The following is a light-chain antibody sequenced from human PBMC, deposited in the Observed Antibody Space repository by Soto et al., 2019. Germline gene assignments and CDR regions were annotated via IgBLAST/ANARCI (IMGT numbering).Light chain of an antibody. CDR2: KAS. Sequence: DIQMTQSPSTLSASVGGRVTITCRASQSISIWLAWYQQKPGKAPNLLIYKASTLESGVPSRFSGSGSGTEFTLNITSVQADDFATYYCQQYNSYSSTFGQGTKV. CDR3: QQYNSYSST. V-gene: IGKV1-5*03. CDR1: QSISIW. J-gene: IGKJ1*01.